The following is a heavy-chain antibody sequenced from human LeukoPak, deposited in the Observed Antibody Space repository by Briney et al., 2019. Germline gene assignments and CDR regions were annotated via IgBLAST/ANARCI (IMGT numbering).Heavy chain of an antibody. D-gene: IGHD4-17*01. J-gene: IGHJ4*02. CDR3: ARAGIYGDSDTFDY. CDR2: IHPGTGDT. Sequence: ASVKVSCKASGHTFTAYYIHWVRQAPGQGLEWMGWIHPGTGDTNYAQKFQGRVTVSRDTSISTAYMELGSLRSDDTAVYYCARAGIYGDSDTFDYWGQGTLVTVSS. CDR1: GHTFTAYY. V-gene: IGHV1-2*02.